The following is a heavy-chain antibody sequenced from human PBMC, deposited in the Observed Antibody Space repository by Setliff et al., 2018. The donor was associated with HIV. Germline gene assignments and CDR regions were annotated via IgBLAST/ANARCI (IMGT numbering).Heavy chain of an antibody. CDR2: INPSGGST. D-gene: IGHD4-4*01. Sequence: ASVKVSCKASGFTFTTYYMHWVRQAPGQGLEWMGIINPSGGSTTYAQKFQGRVTFTWDTSASTAYMELSSLRSEDTALYYCARDSGDDYSDYYYYGMDVWGQGTTVTVS. CDR3: ARDSGDDYSDYYYYGMDV. J-gene: IGHJ6*02. CDR1: GFTFTTYY. V-gene: IGHV1-46*01.